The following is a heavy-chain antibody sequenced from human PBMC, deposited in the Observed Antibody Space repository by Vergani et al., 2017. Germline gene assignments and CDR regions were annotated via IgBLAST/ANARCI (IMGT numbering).Heavy chain of an antibody. V-gene: IGHV5-51*01. CDR2: IYPGDSDT. CDR3: ARQCACGDYNHNWFDP. J-gene: IGHJ5*02. Sequence: EVQLVQSGAEVKKPGESLKLSCKGSGYSFTSYWIGWVRQMPGKGLEWMGSIYPGDSDTRYSPSFQGQVTISADKSISTAYLQWSSLKASDTAMYYCARQCACGDYNHNWFDPWGQGTLVTVSS. CDR1: GYSFTSYW. D-gene: IGHD2-21*02.